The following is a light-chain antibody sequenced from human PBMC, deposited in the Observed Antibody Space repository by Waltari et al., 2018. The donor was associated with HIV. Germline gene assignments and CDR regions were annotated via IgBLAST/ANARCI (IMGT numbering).Light chain of an antibody. CDR3: NSRDSSDNHVV. V-gene: IGLV3-19*01. Sequence: SSELTQDPTVSVALGQTVRITCHGDSLRRYYASWYQQKPGLAPVLVIYGKNNRPSGIPDRFSGSSSGDTASLTITGAQAEDEADYYCNSRDSSDNHVVFGGGTKLTVL. CDR2: GKN. J-gene: IGLJ2*01. CDR1: SLRRYY.